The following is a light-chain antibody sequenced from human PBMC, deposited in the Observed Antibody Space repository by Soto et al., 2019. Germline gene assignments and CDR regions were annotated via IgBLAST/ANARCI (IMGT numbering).Light chain of an antibody. CDR3: QQRSNWPPIT. J-gene: IGKJ5*01. Sequence: EIVLTQSPATLSLSPGERAALSCGASQSVSSNYLAWYQQKPGLAPRLLIYGASTRATGIPARFTGSGSGTDFTLTISSLEPEDFAVYYCQQRSNWPPITFGQGTRLEIK. CDR1: QSVSSN. V-gene: IGKV3D-20*02. CDR2: GAS.